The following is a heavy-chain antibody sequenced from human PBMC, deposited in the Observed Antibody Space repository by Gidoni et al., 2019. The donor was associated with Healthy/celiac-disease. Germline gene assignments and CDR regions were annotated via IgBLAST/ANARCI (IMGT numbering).Heavy chain of an antibody. J-gene: IGHJ6*02. CDR2: ISSSSSYI. Sequence: EVQLVESGGGLVKPGGSLRLSCAASGFTFSSYSMNWVRQAPGKGLEWVSSISSSSSYIYYADSVKGRFTISRDNAKNSLYLQMNSLRAEDTAVYYCAREIMVQGVIIQYYYYGMDVWGQGTTVTVSS. CDR3: AREIMVQGVIIQYYYYGMDV. D-gene: IGHD3-10*01. CDR1: GFTFSSYS. V-gene: IGHV3-21*01.